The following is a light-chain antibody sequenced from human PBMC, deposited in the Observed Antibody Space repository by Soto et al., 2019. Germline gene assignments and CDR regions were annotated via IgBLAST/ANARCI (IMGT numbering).Light chain of an antibody. CDR1: QDIITW. Sequence: DIQMTQSPSSVTGSVGDRVTITGLASQDIITWLAWYQQKPGKAPNLLIYTASNLQSGVPSRFSGSGSGTHFTLTISSLQPEDFGTYYCQQTDSFPITFGQGTRLEIK. CDR2: TAS. CDR3: QQTDSFPIT. J-gene: IGKJ5*01. V-gene: IGKV1-12*01.